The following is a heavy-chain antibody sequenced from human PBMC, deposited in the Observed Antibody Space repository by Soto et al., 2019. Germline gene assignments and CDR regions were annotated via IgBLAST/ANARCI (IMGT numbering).Heavy chain of an antibody. CDR2: ISWHSASR. CDR1: GFTFDDYA. J-gene: IGHJ6*04. CDR3: AKEGWIDFWSALDV. D-gene: IGHD3-3*01. V-gene: IGHV3-9*01. Sequence: ESGGGLVQPGGSLRISCAASGFTFDDYAMHWVRQAPGKGLEWVSGISWHSASRGYAASVRGRFTISRDNAKNSLYLQMDSLGPEDTALYYCAKEGWIDFWSALDVWGKGTAVTVSS.